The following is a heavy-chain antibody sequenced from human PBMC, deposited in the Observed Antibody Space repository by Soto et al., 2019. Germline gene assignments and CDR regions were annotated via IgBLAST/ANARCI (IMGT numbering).Heavy chain of an antibody. J-gene: IGHJ4*02. D-gene: IGHD2-8*01. CDR3: ARGGVYSLFDY. CDR1: GYTFTSFA. CDR2: INAGNGNT. V-gene: IGHV1-3*05. Sequence: QVQLVQSGSEEKKPGASVRVSCKASGYTFTSFAIHWVRQAPGHRLECMGWINAGNGNTKYSQKFLGRVTITRDTSASTAYMELSSLRSEDTAVYYCARGGVYSLFDYWGQGTLVTVSS.